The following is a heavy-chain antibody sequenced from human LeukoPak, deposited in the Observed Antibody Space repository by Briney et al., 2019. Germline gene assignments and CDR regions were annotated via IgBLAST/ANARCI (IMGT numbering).Heavy chain of an antibody. Sequence: GGSLRLSCAASKFSFSSYWMHWVRQAPGKGLVWVSRINSDGSRTNYADSVKDRFTISRDNAKNTLYLQMNSLRAEDTALYYCAKATGGDYDYFDYWGQGTLVTVSS. CDR3: AKATGGDYDYFDY. CDR2: INSDGSRT. J-gene: IGHJ4*02. CDR1: KFSFSSYW. V-gene: IGHV3-74*01. D-gene: IGHD4-17*01.